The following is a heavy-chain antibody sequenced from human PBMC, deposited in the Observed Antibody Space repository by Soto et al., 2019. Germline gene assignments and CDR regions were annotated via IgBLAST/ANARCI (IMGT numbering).Heavy chain of an antibody. V-gene: IGHV1-2*02. Sequence: ASVKVSCKASGYTFTSYGISWVRQAPGQGLEWMGWINPNSGGTNFAQKFQGRVTMTRDTSISTAYMELSRLRSDDTAVYYCARGVRSSGWLNWFDPWGQGTLVTVSS. CDR2: INPNSGGT. CDR1: GYTFTSYG. D-gene: IGHD6-19*01. CDR3: ARGVRSSGWLNWFDP. J-gene: IGHJ5*02.